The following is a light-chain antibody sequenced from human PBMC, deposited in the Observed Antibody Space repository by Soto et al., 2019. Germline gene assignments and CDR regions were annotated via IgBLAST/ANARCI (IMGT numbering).Light chain of an antibody. V-gene: IGKV3-15*01. Sequence: EIVMTQSPATLSVSPGERATLSCRASQSLGSNLAWYQQKPGQAPRLLIYGASTRATGIPARFSGSGAGPEGTLTISSLQSEDFAVYYCQQYNIWPLTFGGGTKVEIK. CDR3: QQYNIWPLT. J-gene: IGKJ4*01. CDR2: GAS. CDR1: QSLGSN.